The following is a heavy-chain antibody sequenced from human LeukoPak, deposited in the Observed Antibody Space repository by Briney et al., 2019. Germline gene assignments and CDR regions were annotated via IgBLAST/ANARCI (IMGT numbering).Heavy chain of an antibody. D-gene: IGHD3-22*01. Sequence: SETLSLTCIVSGYSISSGYYWGWIRQPPGKGLEWIGSIYHSGSTYYNPSLKSRVTMSVDTSKNQFSLKLTSVTAADTAVYYCARVVDYFDSSGYYPAEFDYWGQGTLVTVSS. CDR2: IYHSGST. V-gene: IGHV4-38-2*02. CDR3: ARVVDYFDSSGYYPAEFDY. CDR1: GYSISSGYY. J-gene: IGHJ4*02.